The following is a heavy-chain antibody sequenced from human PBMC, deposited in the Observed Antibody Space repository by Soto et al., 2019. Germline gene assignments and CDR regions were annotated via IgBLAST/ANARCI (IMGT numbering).Heavy chain of an antibody. CDR1: GFTFSSYG. CDR3: AKDTADGGLFYYFDY. V-gene: IGHV3-30*18. D-gene: IGHD3-10*02. J-gene: IGHJ4*02. Sequence: GGSLRLSCAASGFTFSSYGMHWVRQAPGKGLEWVAVISYDGSNKYYADSVKGRFTISRDNSKNTLYLQMNSLRAEDTAVYYCAKDTADGGLFYYFDYWGQGTLVTVSS. CDR2: ISYDGSNK.